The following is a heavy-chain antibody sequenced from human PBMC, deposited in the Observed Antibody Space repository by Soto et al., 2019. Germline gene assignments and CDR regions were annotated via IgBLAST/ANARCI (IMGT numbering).Heavy chain of an antibody. D-gene: IGHD3-22*01. V-gene: IGHV3-30*18. Sequence: QVQLVESVGGVVQPGRSLRLSCAASGFTFSSYGMHWVRQAPGKGLEWVAVISYDGSNKYYADSVKGRFTISRDNSKNTLYLQMNSLRAEDTAVYYCAKDRHYYDSSGFFDYWGQGTLVTVSS. J-gene: IGHJ4*02. CDR3: AKDRHYYDSSGFFDY. CDR2: ISYDGSNK. CDR1: GFTFSSYG.